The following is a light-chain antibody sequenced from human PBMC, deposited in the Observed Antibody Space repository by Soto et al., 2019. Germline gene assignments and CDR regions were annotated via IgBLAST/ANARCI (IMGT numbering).Light chain of an antibody. J-gene: IGLJ2*01. CDR1: SSDVGGYNY. V-gene: IGLV2-11*01. Sequence: QSVLTQPRSVSGSPGQSVTISCTGTSSDVGGYNYVSWYQQHPGKAPKLMIYDVSKRPAGFPDRFSGSKSGNTASLTISGLQAEDEADYYCCSYAGSYIWVFGGGTKVTVL. CDR3: CSYAGSYIWV. CDR2: DVS.